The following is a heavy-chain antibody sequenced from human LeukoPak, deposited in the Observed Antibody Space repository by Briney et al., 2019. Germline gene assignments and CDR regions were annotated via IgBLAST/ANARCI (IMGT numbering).Heavy chain of an antibody. J-gene: IGHJ4*02. CDR1: GFTFSSNA. CDR2: ISTSGGNT. Sequence: GWSLRLSSAGAGFTFSSNALSWVRQAPGKGLEWVSAISTSGGNTYYADSVRGRFTISRDNSKNTLYLQMNTLRAEDTAVYYCATTKQARRYFDYWGQGTLVTVSS. V-gene: IGHV3-23*01. D-gene: IGHD1-1*01. CDR3: ATTKQARRYFDY.